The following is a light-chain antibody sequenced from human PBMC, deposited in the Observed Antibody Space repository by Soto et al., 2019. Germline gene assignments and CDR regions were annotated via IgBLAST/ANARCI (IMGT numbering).Light chain of an antibody. CDR2: AAS. J-gene: IGKJ4*01. CDR3: QQSYSTPLT. Sequence: DIPMTQSPSSLSASVGDRVTITCRASQSISSYFNWYQQKPGKAPKLLIYAASSLQSGVPSRFSGSGSGTDFTLTRNSLQPEDFATYYCQQSYSTPLTFGGGTKVEIK. CDR1: QSISSY. V-gene: IGKV1-39*01.